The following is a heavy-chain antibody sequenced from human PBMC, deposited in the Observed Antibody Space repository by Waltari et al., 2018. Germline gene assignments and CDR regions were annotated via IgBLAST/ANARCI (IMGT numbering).Heavy chain of an antibody. CDR3: ARDFARGVHSYFDY. D-gene: IGHD3-10*01. Sequence: VLLVESGGGLVQPGGSLRLSCAASGFTLSSYEMNGVRQAPGKGLEGVSYISSSGSTIYYADSVKGRFTISRDNAKNSVYLQMNSLRAEDTAVYFCARDFARGVHSYFDYWGQGTLVTVSS. CDR1: GFTLSSYE. J-gene: IGHJ4*02. CDR2: ISSSGSTI. V-gene: IGHV3-48*03.